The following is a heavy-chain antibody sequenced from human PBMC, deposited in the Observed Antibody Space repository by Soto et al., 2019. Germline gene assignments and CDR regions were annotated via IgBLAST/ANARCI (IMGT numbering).Heavy chain of an antibody. D-gene: IGHD4-17*01. CDR2: ISSIGST. CDR3: ARQDHGDYEFFFDY. Sequence: QLPLQESGPGLVKPSETLSLTCTVSGASIISTTKYWGWIRQPPGRGLEWIGTISSIGSTYYNPSLEGRVTISVDTSKNQFSLKVTSVTAADTGLYYCARQDHGDYEFFFDYWGQGTLVTVSS. J-gene: IGHJ4*02. CDR1: GASIISTTKY. V-gene: IGHV4-39*01.